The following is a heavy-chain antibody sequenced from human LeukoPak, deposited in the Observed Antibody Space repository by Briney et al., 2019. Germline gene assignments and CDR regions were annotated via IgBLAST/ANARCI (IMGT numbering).Heavy chain of an antibody. CDR3: ARHVLRGNSFHYFDY. J-gene: IGHJ4*02. D-gene: IGHD4-23*01. Sequence: SETLSLICAVSGYSISSGYYWGWIRQPPGKGPEWIGSIYHSGSTYYNPSLKSRVTISVDTSKNQFSLKLSSVTAADTAVYYCARHVLRGNSFHYFDYWGQGTLVTVSS. V-gene: IGHV4-38-2*01. CDR2: IYHSGST. CDR1: GYSISSGYY.